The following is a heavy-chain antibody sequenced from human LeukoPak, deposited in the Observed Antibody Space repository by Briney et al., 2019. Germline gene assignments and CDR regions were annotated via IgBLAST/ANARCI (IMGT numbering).Heavy chain of an antibody. CDR3: ARVSPYYYYYLDV. CDR1: GYSFTSYW. J-gene: IGHJ6*03. Sequence: GESLKISCKGSGYSFTSYWIGWVRQMPGKGLEWMGIIYPGDSDTRYSPSFQGQVTISADRSISTAYLQWSSLKASDTAIYYCARVSPYYYYYLDVWGKGTTVTVSS. V-gene: IGHV5-51*01. CDR2: IYPGDSDT.